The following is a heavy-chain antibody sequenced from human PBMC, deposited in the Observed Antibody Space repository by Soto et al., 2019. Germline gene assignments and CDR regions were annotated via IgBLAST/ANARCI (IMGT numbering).Heavy chain of an antibody. CDR1: GYTFTSYD. V-gene: IGHV1-8*01. CDR2: MNPNSGTT. CDR3: AREISGSYRFDY. D-gene: IGHD1-26*01. Sequence: QVQLVQSGAEVKKPGASVKVSCKASGYTFTSYDINWVRQATGQGLEWMGWMNPNSGTTGYAQKFQGRVTMTRNTSITTAYMELSSLRSEVTAVYYCAREISGSYRFDYWGQGTLVTVSS. J-gene: IGHJ4*02.